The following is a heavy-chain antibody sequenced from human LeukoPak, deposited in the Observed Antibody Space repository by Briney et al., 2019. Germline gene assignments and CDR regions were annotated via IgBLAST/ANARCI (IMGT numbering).Heavy chain of an antibody. D-gene: IGHD5-18*01. Sequence: PSETLSLTCTVSGGSISNCYWSWIRQPAGKGLEWIGRINTSGSTDYNPSLKSRVTMSVDTSKNQFSLNLRSLTAADTAVYYCARSRGTTLVTRFDYWGQGTLVTVSS. V-gene: IGHV4-4*07. CDR2: INTSGST. CDR1: GGSISNCY. CDR3: ARSRGTTLVTRFDY. J-gene: IGHJ4*02.